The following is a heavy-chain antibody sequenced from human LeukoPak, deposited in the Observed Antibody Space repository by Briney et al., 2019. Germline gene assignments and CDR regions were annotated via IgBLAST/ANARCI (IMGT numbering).Heavy chain of an antibody. D-gene: IGHD4-23*01. Sequence: PSETLSLTCTVSGGSISSYYWSWIRQPPGKGLEWIGYIYYSGSTNYNPSLKSRVTISVDTSKNQSSLKLSSVTAADTAVYYCARGLDYGGNLDYWGQGTLVTVSS. CDR3: ARGLDYGGNLDY. V-gene: IGHV4-59*01. J-gene: IGHJ4*02. CDR1: GGSISSYY. CDR2: IYYSGST.